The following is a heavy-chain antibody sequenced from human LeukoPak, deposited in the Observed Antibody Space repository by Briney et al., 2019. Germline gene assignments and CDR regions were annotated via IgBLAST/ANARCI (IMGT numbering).Heavy chain of an antibody. D-gene: IGHD3-10*01. V-gene: IGHV1-18*01. CDR1: GYTFTSYG. CDR2: ISAYNGNT. CDR3: ARVVQAYYYGSGSYSKYFDY. J-gene: IGHJ4*02. Sequence: ASMKVSCKASGYTFTSYGISWVRQAPGQGLEWMGWISAYNGNTNYAQKLQGRVTMTTDTSTSTAYMELRSLRSDDTAVYYCARVVQAYYYGSGSYSKYFDYWGQGTLVTVSS.